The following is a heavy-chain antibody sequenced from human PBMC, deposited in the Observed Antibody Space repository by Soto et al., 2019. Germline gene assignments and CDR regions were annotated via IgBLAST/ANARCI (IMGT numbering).Heavy chain of an antibody. Sequence: SETLSLTCAVYGGSFSGYYWSWIRQPPGKGLEWIGEINHSGSTNYNPSLKSRVTISVDTSKNQFSLKLSSVTAADTAVYYCASSSGYYSWFDPWGQGTPVTVSS. D-gene: IGHD3-22*01. CDR2: INHSGST. CDR1: GGSFSGYY. J-gene: IGHJ5*02. V-gene: IGHV4-34*01. CDR3: ASSSGYYSWFDP.